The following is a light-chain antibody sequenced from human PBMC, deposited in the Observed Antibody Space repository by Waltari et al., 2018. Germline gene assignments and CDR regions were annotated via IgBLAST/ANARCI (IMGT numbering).Light chain of an antibody. CDR3: SSIISSNTLWV. CDR2: YVS. Sequence: QSALTQPASVSGSPGQSITISCTGTSGDFYGYNYVTWDQQHPCKAPKLMIYYVSNSPSGGSNVFVGSTTGNKESLPISGLQADDEADDYCSSIISSNTLWVFGGGTKLTVL. J-gene: IGLJ3*02. V-gene: IGLV2-14*03. CDR1: SGDFYGYNY.